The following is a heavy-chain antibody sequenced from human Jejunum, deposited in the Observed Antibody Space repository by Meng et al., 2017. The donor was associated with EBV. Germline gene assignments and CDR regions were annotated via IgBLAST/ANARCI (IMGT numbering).Heavy chain of an antibody. CDR3: AKRSPVIQGVISYYFDY. J-gene: IGHJ4*02. Sequence: EVQLLESXXGLVQXGGSLRLSXAASGFTFRSHAMSWVRQAPGKGLEWVSGISGSGASTFYADSVKGRFTISRDNSKNTLYLQMNGLTAEDTAIYYCAKRSPVIQGVISYYFDYWGQGTMVTVSS. CDR1: GFTFRSHA. D-gene: IGHD3-10*01. V-gene: IGHV3-23*01. CDR2: ISGSGAST.